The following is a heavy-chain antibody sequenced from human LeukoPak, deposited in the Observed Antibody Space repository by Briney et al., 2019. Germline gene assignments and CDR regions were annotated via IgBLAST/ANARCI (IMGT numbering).Heavy chain of an antibody. CDR1: GGSISSGAYS. CDR3: AREGVRGVIPPWFDP. J-gene: IGHJ5*02. D-gene: IGHD3-10*01. Sequence: SETLSLTCAVSGGSISSGAYSWSWIRQPPGKGLEWIGYIYYSGSTYYNPSLKSRVTISVDTSKNQFSLKLSSVTAAGTAVYYCAREGVRGVIPPWFDPWGQGTLVTVSS. CDR2: IYYSGST. V-gene: IGHV4-30-4*07.